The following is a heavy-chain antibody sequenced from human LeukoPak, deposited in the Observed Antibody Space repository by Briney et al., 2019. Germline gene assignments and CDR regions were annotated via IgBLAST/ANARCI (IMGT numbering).Heavy chain of an antibody. CDR1: GYTFTGYY. CDR2: INPNSGGT. CDR3: ARVGNDILTGYSQFDP. V-gene: IGHV1-2*02. J-gene: IGHJ5*02. D-gene: IGHD3-9*01. Sequence: ASVKVSCKASGYTFTGYYMHWVRQAPGQGLEWMGWINPNSGGTNYAQKFQGRVTMTRDTSISTAYMELSRLRSDDTAVYYCARVGNDILTGYSQFDPWGQGTLVTVSS.